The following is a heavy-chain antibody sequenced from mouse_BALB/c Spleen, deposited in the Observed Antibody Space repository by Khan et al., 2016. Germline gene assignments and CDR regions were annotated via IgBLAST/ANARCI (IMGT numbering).Heavy chain of an antibody. Sequence: QVQLKESGAELAKPGASVKMSCKASGYTFTSYWMHWVKQRTGPGLEWIGYINPSTGYTEYNQKFKDKATLTADKSSRTAYMQLRSLTSEDYAVYYCEGYYSSIYAMDYLGQGTSVTVSS. J-gene: IGHJ4*01. V-gene: IGHV1-7*01. CDR1: GYTFTSYW. CDR3: EGYYSSIYAMDY. CDR2: INPSTGYT. D-gene: IGHD1-1*01.